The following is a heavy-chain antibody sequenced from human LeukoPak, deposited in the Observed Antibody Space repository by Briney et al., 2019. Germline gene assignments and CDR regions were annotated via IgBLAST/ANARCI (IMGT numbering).Heavy chain of an antibody. CDR3: AREDDCSGGSCYSGSDY. Sequence: SVKVSCKASGGTFSSYAISWVRQAPGQGLEWMGRIIPILGIANYAQKFQGRVTITADKSTSTAYMELSSLRSEDTAVYYCAREDDCSGGSCYSGSDYWGQGTLVTVSS. J-gene: IGHJ4*02. D-gene: IGHD2-15*01. CDR2: IIPILGIA. V-gene: IGHV1-69*04. CDR1: GGTFSSYA.